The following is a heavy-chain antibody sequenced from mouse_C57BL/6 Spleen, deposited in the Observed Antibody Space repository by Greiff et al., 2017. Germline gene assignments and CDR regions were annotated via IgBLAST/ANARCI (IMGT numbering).Heavy chain of an antibody. CDR1: GYTFTDYY. D-gene: IGHD3-2*02. CDR3: ARWLDSSGYSWFAY. Sequence: EVQLQQSGPELVKPGASVKISCKASGYTFTDYYMNWVKQSHGKSLEWIGDINPNNGGTSYNQKFKGKATLTVDKSSSTAYMELRSLTSEDSAVYYCARWLDSSGYSWFAYWGQGTLVTVSA. V-gene: IGHV1-26*01. J-gene: IGHJ3*01. CDR2: INPNNGGT.